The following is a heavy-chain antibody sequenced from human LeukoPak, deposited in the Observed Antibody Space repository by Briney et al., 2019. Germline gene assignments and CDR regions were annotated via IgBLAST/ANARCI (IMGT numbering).Heavy chain of an antibody. CDR2: IKEDGSEK. D-gene: IGHD6-19*01. CDR3: ARDPLIAVAGIYFDY. J-gene: IGHJ4*02. Sequence: AGGSLRLSCAASGFTFSNYWMNWVRQAPGKGLEWVANIKEDGSEKNYVDSVKGRFTISRDNAKNSLYLQMSSLRAEDTAVYCCARDPLIAVAGIYFDYWGQGTLVTVSS. CDR1: GFTFSNYW. V-gene: IGHV3-7*05.